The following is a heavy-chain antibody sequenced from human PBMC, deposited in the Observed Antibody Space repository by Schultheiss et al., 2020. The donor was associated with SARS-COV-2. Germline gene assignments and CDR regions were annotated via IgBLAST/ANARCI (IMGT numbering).Heavy chain of an antibody. Sequence: GGSLRLSCAASGLTFSSYGMHWVRQAPGKGLEWVAVISYDGSNKYYADSVKGRFTISRDNSKNTLYLQMNSLRAEDTAVYYCARDGGWELLSTVGLPDYWGQGTLVTVSS. J-gene: IGHJ4*02. CDR2: ISYDGSNK. D-gene: IGHD1-26*01. CDR1: GLTFSSYG. CDR3: ARDGGWELLSTVGLPDY. V-gene: IGHV3-30*03.